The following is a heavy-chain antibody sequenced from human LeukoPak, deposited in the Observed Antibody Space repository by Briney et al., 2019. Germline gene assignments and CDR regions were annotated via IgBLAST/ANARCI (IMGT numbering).Heavy chain of an antibody. CDR2: IGTAGDT. CDR3: ARVRYDILTGYRYFDY. D-gene: IGHD3-9*01. J-gene: IGHJ4*02. Sequence: GSLRLSFAASGFTFSSYAMHWVRQATGKGLEWVSAIGTAGDTYYPGSVKGRFTISRENAKNSLYLQMNSLRAGDTAVYYCARVRYDILTGYRYFDYWGQGTLVTVSS. CDR1: GFTFSSYA. V-gene: IGHV3-13*01.